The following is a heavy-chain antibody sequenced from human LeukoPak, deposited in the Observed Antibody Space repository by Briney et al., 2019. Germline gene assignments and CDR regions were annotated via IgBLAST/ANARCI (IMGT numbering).Heavy chain of an antibody. V-gene: IGHV1-69*05. CDR3: ARGGKYHYGSGSYLGY. CDR2: IIPIFGTA. D-gene: IGHD3-10*01. CDR1: GGTFSSYA. J-gene: IGHJ4*02. Sequence: SAKVSCKASGGTFSSYAISWVRQAPGQGLEWMGGIIPIFGTANYAQKFQGRVTITTDESTSTAYMELSSLRSEDTAVYYCARGGKYHYGSGSYLGYWGQGTLVTVPS.